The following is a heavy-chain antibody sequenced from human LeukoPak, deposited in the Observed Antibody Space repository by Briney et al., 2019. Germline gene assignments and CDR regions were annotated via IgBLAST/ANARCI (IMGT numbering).Heavy chain of an antibody. CDR2: ISSSSSYM. J-gene: IGHJ4*02. V-gene: IGHV3-21*01. CDR3: ARDATSIFGVVTVDY. D-gene: IGHD3-3*01. Sequence: GGSLRLSCAASGFTFSSYAMSWVRQAPGKGLEWVSSISSSSSYMYYADSVKGRFTISRDNAKNSLYLQMNSLRVEDTAVYYCARDATSIFGVVTVDYWGQGTLVTVSS. CDR1: GFTFSSYA.